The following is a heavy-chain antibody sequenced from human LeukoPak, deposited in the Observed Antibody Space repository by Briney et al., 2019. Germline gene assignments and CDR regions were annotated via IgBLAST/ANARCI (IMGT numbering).Heavy chain of an antibody. Sequence: SETLPLTCAVSGGSISSSNWWSWVRQPPGKGLEWIGEIYHSGSTNYNPSLKSRVTISVDKSKNQFSLKLSSVTAADTAVYYCARKYYYDSSAFFGTNAFDIWGQGTMVTVSS. J-gene: IGHJ3*02. V-gene: IGHV4-4*02. D-gene: IGHD3-22*01. CDR3: ARKYYYDSSAFFGTNAFDI. CDR2: IYHSGST. CDR1: GGSISSSNW.